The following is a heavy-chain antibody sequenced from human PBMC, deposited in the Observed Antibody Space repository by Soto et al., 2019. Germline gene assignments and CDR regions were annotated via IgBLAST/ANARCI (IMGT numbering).Heavy chain of an antibody. V-gene: IGHV4-59*08. CDR2: IYDSGST. CDR1: GGSISSYY. CDR3: ARLWGWFGDY. J-gene: IGHJ4*02. Sequence: QVQLQESGPGLVKPSETLSLTCTVSGGSISSYYWSWIRQPPGKGLEWIGYIYDSGSTNYNPSPKSRVTITVDTSKNQFSLKLSSVTAADTAVYYCARLWGWFGDYWGQGTLVTVSS. D-gene: IGHD3-10*01.